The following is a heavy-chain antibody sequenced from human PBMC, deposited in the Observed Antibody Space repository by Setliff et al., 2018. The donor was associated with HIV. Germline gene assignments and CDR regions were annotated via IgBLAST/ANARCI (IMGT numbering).Heavy chain of an antibody. J-gene: IGHJ4*02. CDR1: GFTFSSYW. CDR3: ATTTHAYSTGWGPDY. Sequence: GGSLRLSCAASGFTFSSYWMSWVRQAPGKGLEWVANIKQDGSEKYYVDSVKGRFTISRDNAKNSLYLQMSNLRAGDSAVYYCATTTHAYSTGWGPDYWGQGTRVTVSS. D-gene: IGHD6-19*01. V-gene: IGHV3-7*01. CDR2: IKQDGSEK.